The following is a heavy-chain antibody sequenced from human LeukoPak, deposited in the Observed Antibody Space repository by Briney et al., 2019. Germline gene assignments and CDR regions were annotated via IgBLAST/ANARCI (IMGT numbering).Heavy chain of an antibody. CDR1: GGSFSGYY. CDR3: AKDQSHDYYYYMDV. CDR2: INHSGST. V-gene: IGHV4-34*01. J-gene: IGHJ6*03. Sequence: SETLSLTCAVYGGSFSGYYWSWIRQPPGKGLEWIGEINHSGSTNYNPSLKSRVTISVDTSKNQFSLKLSSVTAADTALYYCAKDQSHDYYYYMDVWGKGTTVTISS.